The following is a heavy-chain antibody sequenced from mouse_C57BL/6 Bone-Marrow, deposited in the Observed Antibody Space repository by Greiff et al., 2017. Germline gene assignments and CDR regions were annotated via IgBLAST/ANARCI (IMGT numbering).Heavy chain of an antibody. CDR1: GFTFSSYA. Sequence: EVQGVESGAGLVKPGGSLKLSCAASGFTFSSYAMSWVRQTPEKRLEWVAYISSGGDYIYYADTVKGRFTISRDNARNTLYLQMSSLKSEDTAMYYCTRYGYDSFDYWGQGTTLTVSS. J-gene: IGHJ2*01. CDR3: TRYGYDSFDY. CDR2: ISSGGDYI. D-gene: IGHD2-2*01. V-gene: IGHV5-9-1*02.